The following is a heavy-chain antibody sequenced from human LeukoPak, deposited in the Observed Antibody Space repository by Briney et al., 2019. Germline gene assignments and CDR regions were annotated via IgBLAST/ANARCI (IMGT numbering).Heavy chain of an antibody. Sequence: PSETLPLTCTVSGGSISSYYWSWIRQPPGKGLEWIGYIYYSGSTNYNPSLKSRVTISVDTSKNQFSLKLSSVTAADTAVYYCARGGITTGFDPWGQGTLVTVSS. CDR1: GGSISSYY. CDR2: IYYSGST. CDR3: ARGGITTGFDP. J-gene: IGHJ5*02. D-gene: IGHD3-10*01. V-gene: IGHV4-59*12.